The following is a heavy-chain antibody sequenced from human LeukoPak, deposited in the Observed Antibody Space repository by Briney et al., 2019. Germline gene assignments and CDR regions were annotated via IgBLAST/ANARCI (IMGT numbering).Heavy chain of an antibody. D-gene: IGHD6-19*01. CDR3: VKDSSGWYGYFDY. CDR1: GFTFSSYA. Sequence: EGSLRLSCSASGFTFSSYAMHWVRQAPGKGLEYVSAISSNGGSTYYADSVKGRFTISRDNSKNTLYLQMSSLRAEDTAVYYCVKDSSGWYGYFDYWGQGTLVTVSS. J-gene: IGHJ4*02. CDR2: ISSNGGST. V-gene: IGHV3-64D*06.